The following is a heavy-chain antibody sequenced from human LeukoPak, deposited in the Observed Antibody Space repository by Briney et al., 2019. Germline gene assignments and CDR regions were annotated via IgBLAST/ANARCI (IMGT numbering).Heavy chain of an antibody. J-gene: IGHJ4*02. V-gene: IGHV4-39*01. CDR2: IYFTGNT. CDR3: ASEAHRGGGFDS. CDR1: GGSISSDTYF. D-gene: IGHD3-16*01. Sequence: PSETLSLTCTVSGGSISSDTYFWGWIRQPPGKGLEWIANIYFTGNTYYNPSLKSRATTSVDTSKNQFSLTLSSVTAADTAVYYCASEAHRGGGFDSWGQGTQVTVSS.